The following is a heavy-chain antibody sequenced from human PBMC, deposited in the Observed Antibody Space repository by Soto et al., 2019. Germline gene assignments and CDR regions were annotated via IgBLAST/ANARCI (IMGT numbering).Heavy chain of an antibody. Sequence: EVQLVETGGGVIQPGGSLRLSCAASGFAVSSNYMSWVRQAPGKGLEWGSVIYSDGNTYYADSVKGRFTISRDNSKNTRYLQMNSLIAEDTAVYYCAGGTGADFDYWGQGTLVTVSS. CDR3: AGGTGADFDY. J-gene: IGHJ4*02. D-gene: IGHD2-15*01. CDR2: IYSDGNT. CDR1: GFAVSSNY. V-gene: IGHV3-53*02.